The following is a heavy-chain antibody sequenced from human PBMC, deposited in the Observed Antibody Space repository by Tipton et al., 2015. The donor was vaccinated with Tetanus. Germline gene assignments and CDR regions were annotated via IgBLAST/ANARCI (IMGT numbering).Heavy chain of an antibody. Sequence: TLSLTCSVSGASISSGGYFWNWIRHRPGKGLEWIGYIYYSGSTFYNPSLKSRVNISVDTSKNQFSLRLTSVTAADTAVYYCARTPDYYYGMDVWGQGTTVTVSS. CDR2: IYYSGST. J-gene: IGHJ6*02. CDR1: GASISSGGYF. CDR3: ARTPDYYYGMDV. V-gene: IGHV4-31*03.